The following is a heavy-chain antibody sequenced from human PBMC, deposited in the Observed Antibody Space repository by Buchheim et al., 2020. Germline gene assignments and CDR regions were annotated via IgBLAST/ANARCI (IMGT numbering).Heavy chain of an antibody. J-gene: IGHJ4*02. CDR3: ARDLSIAVAGNHYFDY. CDR1: GFTFSSYS. CDR2: ISSSSSTI. Sequence: EVQLVESGGGLVQPGGSLRLSCAASGFTFSSYSMNWVRQAPGKGLEWVSYISSSSSTIYYADSVKGRFTISRDNAKNSLYLQMNSLRAEDTAVYYCARDLSIAVAGNHYFDYWGQGTL. D-gene: IGHD6-19*01. V-gene: IGHV3-48*01.